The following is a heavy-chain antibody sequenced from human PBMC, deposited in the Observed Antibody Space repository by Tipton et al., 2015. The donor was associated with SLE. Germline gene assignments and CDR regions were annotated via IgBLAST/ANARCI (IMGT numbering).Heavy chain of an antibody. CDR1: GYTFTGYY. D-gene: IGHD1-7*01. J-gene: IGHJ5*02. CDR3: ARQSGTGPRFKWFDP. Sequence: QLVQSGAEVKKPGASVKVSCKASGYTFTGYYMHWVRQAPGQGLEWMGWISAYNGNTNYAQKLQGRVTMTTDTSTSTAYMELRSLRSDDTAVYYCARQSGTGPRFKWFDPWGQGALVTVSS. CDR2: ISAYNGNT. V-gene: IGHV1-18*04.